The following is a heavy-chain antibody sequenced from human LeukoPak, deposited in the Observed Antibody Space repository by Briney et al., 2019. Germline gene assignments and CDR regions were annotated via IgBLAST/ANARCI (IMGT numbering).Heavy chain of an antibody. Sequence: ASVKVSCKASGYTFANFGITWVRQAPGQGLEWMGWISVYNGDTNYAQNLQGRVTLTTDTSTSTAYMELRSLRSDDTALYYCARTCSSSSCYMVHWGQGTLVTVSS. V-gene: IGHV1-18*01. CDR3: ARTCSSSSCYMVH. CDR1: GYTFANFG. J-gene: IGHJ4*02. D-gene: IGHD2-2*02. CDR2: ISVYNGDT.